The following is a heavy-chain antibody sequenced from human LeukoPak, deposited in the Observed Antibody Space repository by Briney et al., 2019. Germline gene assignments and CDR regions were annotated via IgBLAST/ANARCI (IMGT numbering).Heavy chain of an antibody. J-gene: IGHJ6*02. V-gene: IGHV4-31*03. CDR3: ARNSCRVYSSSCGMDV. CDR1: GGSISSGGYY. Sequence: SETLSLTCTVSGGSISSGGYYWSWIRQHPGKGLEWIGYIYYSGSTYYNPSLKSRVTISVDTSKNQFSLKLSSVTAADTAVYYCARNSCRVYSSSCGMDVWGQGTTVTVSS. D-gene: IGHD6-13*01. CDR2: IYYSGST.